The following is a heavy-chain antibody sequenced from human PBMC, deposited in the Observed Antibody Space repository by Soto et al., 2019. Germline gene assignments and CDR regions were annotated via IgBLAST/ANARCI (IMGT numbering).Heavy chain of an antibody. V-gene: IGHV4-31*03. CDR1: GGSISTVGHY. CDR2: IYHTGST. D-gene: IGHD1-1*01. CDR3: ARATGTLRSRNCDY. Sequence: SETLSLTCSVSGGSISTVGHYWTWIRQPPGKGLEWIGSIYHTGSTYYSKSLRSRLTMSVDTSKSQFSLRLSSVTAADTAVYYCARATGTLRSRNCDYWGQGSLVTSPQ. J-gene: IGHJ4*02.